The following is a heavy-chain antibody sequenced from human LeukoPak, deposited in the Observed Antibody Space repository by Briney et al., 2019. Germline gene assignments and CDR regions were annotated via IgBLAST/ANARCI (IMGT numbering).Heavy chain of an antibody. CDR3: ARLPPPGYYYDSSGYYYFDY. CDR2: VYYSGST. D-gene: IGHD3-22*01. Sequence: SETLSLTCTVSGGSISSYYWSWIRQPPGQGLEWIGYVYYSGSTNYNPSLKSRVTISVDTSKNQFSLKLSSVTAADTAVYYCARLPPPGYYYDSSGYYYFDYWGQGTLVTVSS. V-gene: IGHV4-59*08. J-gene: IGHJ4*02. CDR1: GGSISSYY.